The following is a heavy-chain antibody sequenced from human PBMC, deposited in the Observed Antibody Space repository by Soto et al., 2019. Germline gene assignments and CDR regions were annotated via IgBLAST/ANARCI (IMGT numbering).Heavy chain of an antibody. D-gene: IGHD3-22*01. CDR1: GFIFNNYG. CDR3: ARVFYDSSGYPPHDAFDI. CDR2: ISYDGSNK. Sequence: GGSLRLSCTASGFIFNNYGMHWVRQAPGKGLEWVAVISYDGSNKYYADSVKGRFTISRDNSKNTLYLQMNSLRAEDTAVYYCARVFYDSSGYPPHDAFDIWGQGTMVTVSS. J-gene: IGHJ3*02. V-gene: IGHV3-30*19.